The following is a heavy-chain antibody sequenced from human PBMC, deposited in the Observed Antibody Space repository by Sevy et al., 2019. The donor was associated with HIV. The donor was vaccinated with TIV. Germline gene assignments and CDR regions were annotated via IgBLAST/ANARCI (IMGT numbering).Heavy chain of an antibody. CDR1: GFTFSSYW. Sequence: GGSLRLSCAASGFTFSSYWMSWVRQAPGKGLEWVANIKQDGSEKYYVDSVKGRFTISRDNAKNSLYLQMNSLRAEDTAVYYCARDRFQLLRLGELSAAFDIWGQGTMVTVSS. D-gene: IGHD3-16*02. CDR3: ARDRFQLLRLGELSAAFDI. J-gene: IGHJ3*02. CDR2: IKQDGSEK. V-gene: IGHV3-7*01.